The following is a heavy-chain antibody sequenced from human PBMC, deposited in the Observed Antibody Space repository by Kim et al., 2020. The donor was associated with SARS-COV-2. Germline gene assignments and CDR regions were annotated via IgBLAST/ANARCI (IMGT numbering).Heavy chain of an antibody. CDR3: AAVTDYDILTGSGPFDY. CDR2: IVVGSGNT. V-gene: IGHV1-58*01. D-gene: IGHD3-9*01. Sequence: VKVSCKASGFTFTSSAVQWVRQARGQRLEWIGWIVVGSGNTNYAQKFQERVTITRDMSTSTAYMELSSLRSEDTAVYYCAAVTDYDILTGSGPFDYWGQGTLVTVSS. J-gene: IGHJ4*02. CDR1: GFTFTSSA.